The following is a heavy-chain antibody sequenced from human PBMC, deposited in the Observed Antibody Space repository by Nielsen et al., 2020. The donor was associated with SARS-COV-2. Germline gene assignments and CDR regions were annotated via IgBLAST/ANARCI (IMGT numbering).Heavy chain of an antibody. J-gene: IGHJ6*02. CDR2: ISSSSSYI. CDR3: ARDGWGYSGYDFYYYGMDV. D-gene: IGHD5-12*01. Sequence: GGSLRLSCAASGFTFSSYSMNWVRQAPGKGLEWVSSISSSSSYIYYADSVKGRFTISRDNAKNSLYLQMNSLRAEDTAVYYCARDGWGYSGYDFYYYGMDVWGQGTTVTVSS. V-gene: IGHV3-21*01. CDR1: GFTFSSYS.